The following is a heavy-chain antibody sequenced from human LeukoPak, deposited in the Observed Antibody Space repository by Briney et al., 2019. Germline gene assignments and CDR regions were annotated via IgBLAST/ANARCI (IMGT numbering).Heavy chain of an antibody. Sequence: SVKVSCRTSGGRFNSYAITWVRQAPGQGLEWMGVIIPIFDEPHYAQKFQGRVTITADKSTSTAYIEVSSLRSDDTAVYYCATARGDILTDLQFWGPGTTVTVSS. D-gene: IGHD3-9*01. J-gene: IGHJ4*02. CDR3: ATARGDILTDLQF. CDR1: GGRFNSYA. V-gene: IGHV1-69*06. CDR2: IIPIFDEP.